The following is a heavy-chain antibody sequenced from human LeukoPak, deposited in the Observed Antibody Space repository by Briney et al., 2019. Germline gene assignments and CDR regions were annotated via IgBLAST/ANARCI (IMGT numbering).Heavy chain of an antibody. V-gene: IGHV4-30-2*01. D-gene: IGHD1-14*01. CDR1: GGSISSGGYY. CDR2: IYHSGST. CDR3: ARGTLSGNRSAFDY. J-gene: IGHJ4*02. Sequence: SETLSLTCTVSGGSISSGGYYWSWIRQPPGKGLECIGYIYHSGSTYYNLSLKSRVTISVDRSKNQFSLKLSSVTAADTAVYYCARGTLSGNRSAFDYWGQGTLVTVSS.